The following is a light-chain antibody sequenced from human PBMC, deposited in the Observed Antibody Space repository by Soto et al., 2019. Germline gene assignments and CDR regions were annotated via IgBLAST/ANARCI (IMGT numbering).Light chain of an antibody. CDR2: AAS. CDR3: QQLNSYLIT. Sequence: DIQMTHSPSSLSASVGARVTITCRASQGISSYLAWYQQKPGKAPKLLIYAASTLQSGVPSRFSGSGSGTEFTLTISSLQPEDFATYYCQQLNSYLITFGQGTRLE. V-gene: IGKV1-9*01. CDR1: QGISSY. J-gene: IGKJ5*01.